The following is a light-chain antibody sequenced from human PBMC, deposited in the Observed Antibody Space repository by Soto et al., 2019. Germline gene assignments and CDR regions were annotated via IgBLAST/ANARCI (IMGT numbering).Light chain of an antibody. CDR3: QQYYSAPWT. CDR2: WAS. Sequence: DIVLTQSPDSLAVSLGERATINCKSSQSVLYSSNNKNYLAWYQQKPGQPPKLLIYWASTRESGVPDRFSGSESGTDFTLTISSLQAEDVAVYYCQQYYSAPWTFGQGNKVEIK. CDR1: QSVLYSSNNKNY. J-gene: IGKJ1*01. V-gene: IGKV4-1*01.